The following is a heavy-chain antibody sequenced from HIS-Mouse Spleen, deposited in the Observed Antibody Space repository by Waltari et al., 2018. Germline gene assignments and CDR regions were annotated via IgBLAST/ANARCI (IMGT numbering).Heavy chain of an antibody. D-gene: IGHD3-9*01. V-gene: IGHV1-8*01. CDR2: MNPNRGNT. CDR1: GYTFTSYD. CDR3: ARRDWGILTFDY. Sequence: QVQLVQSGAEVKKPGASVKVSCKASGYTFTSYDINRGRQATGQGLEWMGWMNPNRGNTGHGQKFHGRVTMATNTSISTAYMELSSLRSEDTAVYYCARRDWGILTFDYWGQGTLVTVSS. J-gene: IGHJ4*02.